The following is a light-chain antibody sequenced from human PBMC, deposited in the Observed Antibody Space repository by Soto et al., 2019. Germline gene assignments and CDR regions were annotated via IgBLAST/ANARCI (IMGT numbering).Light chain of an antibody. CDR1: QIINIW. CDR2: EAS. CDR3: QQYITYPT. V-gene: IGKV1-5*03. J-gene: IGKJ1*01. Sequence: DIQMTQSPSTLSASVGDSVPITCRASQIINIWLTWYQQRPGKAPKLLIYEASTLESGVPSRFSGSGSGTEFTLTLSGLQPDDFATYYCQQYITYPTFGQGTKVEIK.